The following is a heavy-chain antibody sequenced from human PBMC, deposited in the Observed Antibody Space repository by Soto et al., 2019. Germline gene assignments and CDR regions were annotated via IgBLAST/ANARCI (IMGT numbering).Heavy chain of an antibody. CDR1: GVTISKGGYY. CDR3: ARVDPAAGGYFDY. D-gene: IGHD2-2*01. CDR2: IYYSGST. J-gene: IGHJ4*02. Sequence: SETLSLTCTVSGVTISKGGYYWSWIRQHPGKGLEWIGYIYYSGSTYYNPSLKSRLIISVDTSKNQFSLRLSSVTAADTAVYYCARVDPAAGGYFDYWGQGALVTVSS. V-gene: IGHV4-31*03.